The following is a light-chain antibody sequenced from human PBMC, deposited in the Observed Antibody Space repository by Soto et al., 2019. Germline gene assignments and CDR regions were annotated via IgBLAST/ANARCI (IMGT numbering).Light chain of an antibody. CDR2: AAS. Sequence: DIQMTQSPSSLSASVGDRVTITCRASQSISSYLNWYQQKPGKAPKLLIYAASSLQSGVPSRFSDSGSGTDFTLTISSLQPEDFATYYCQPSYSTPLTFGQGTKVDIK. CDR3: QPSYSTPLT. CDR1: QSISSY. J-gene: IGKJ1*01. V-gene: IGKV1-39*01.